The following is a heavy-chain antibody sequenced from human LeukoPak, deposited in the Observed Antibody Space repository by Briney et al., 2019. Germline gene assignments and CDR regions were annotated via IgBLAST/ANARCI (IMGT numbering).Heavy chain of an antibody. CDR1: GFTFSSYW. Sequence: GGSLRLSCAASGFTFSSYWMSWVRQAPGKGLEWVANIKQDGSEKYYADSVKGRFTISRDNAKNSLYLQMNSLRAEDTAVYYCARIKNSSELRGYYYMDVWGKGTTVTVSS. J-gene: IGHJ6*03. CDR3: ARIKNSSELRGYYYMDV. V-gene: IGHV3-7*01. CDR2: IKQDGSEK. D-gene: IGHD6-6*01.